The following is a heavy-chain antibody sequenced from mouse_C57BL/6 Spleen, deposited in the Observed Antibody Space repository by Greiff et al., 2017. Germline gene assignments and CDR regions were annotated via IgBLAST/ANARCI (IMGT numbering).Heavy chain of an antibody. J-gene: IGHJ2*01. CDR3: ARDLNWDGYGYFDY. V-gene: IGHV1-19*01. Sequence: VQLKESGPVLVKPGASVKMSCKASGYTFTDYYMNWVKQSHGKSLEWIGVINPYNGGTSYNQKFKGKATLTVDKSSSTAYMELNSLTSEDSAVYYCARDLNWDGYGYFDYWGQGTTLTVSS. D-gene: IGHD4-1*01. CDR2: INPYNGGT. CDR1: GYTFTDYY.